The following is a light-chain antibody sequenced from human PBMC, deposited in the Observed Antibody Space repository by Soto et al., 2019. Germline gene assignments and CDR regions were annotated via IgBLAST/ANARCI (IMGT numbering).Light chain of an antibody. V-gene: IGKV1-27*01. Sequence: DIQMTQSPSSLSASVGDRVTITCRASQGIINYLAWYQQKPGIVPKLLISAASTLQSGVPSRFSGSGSGTDFNLTINSLQPEYVAHYYCQNDTNAPFPLGPGTKVDIK. J-gene: IGKJ3*01. CDR1: QGIINY. CDR2: AAS. CDR3: QNDTNAPFP.